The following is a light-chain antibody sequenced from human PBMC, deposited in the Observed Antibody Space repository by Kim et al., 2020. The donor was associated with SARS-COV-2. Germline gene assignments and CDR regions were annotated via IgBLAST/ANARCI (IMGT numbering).Light chain of an antibody. CDR2: DAS. CDR1: QTISNC. V-gene: IGKV1-5*01. CDR3: QEYNCAFT. Sequence: DIQMTQSPSILSASVGDRVTITCRASQTISNCLAWYQQKPGKPPHALISDASSLESGVPSRFSGSGSGTEFTLTISSLQPDDFATYCLQEYNCAFTFGPGTKVDIK. J-gene: IGKJ3*01.